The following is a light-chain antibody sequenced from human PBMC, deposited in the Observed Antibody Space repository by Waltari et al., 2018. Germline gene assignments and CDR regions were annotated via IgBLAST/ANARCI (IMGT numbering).Light chain of an antibody. CDR1: SGHTSNV. CDR3: QTGGHGTWV. Sequence: QLVLTPSPSASASLGASVKLTCTLSSGHTSNVIAWLQQQPGKGPRFLMKVNSDGSHSKGDEIPDRFSGSSSGAERYLSISSLQSEDDADYYCQTGGHGTWVFGGGTKVTVL. J-gene: IGLJ3*02. V-gene: IGLV4-69*01. CDR2: VNSDGSH.